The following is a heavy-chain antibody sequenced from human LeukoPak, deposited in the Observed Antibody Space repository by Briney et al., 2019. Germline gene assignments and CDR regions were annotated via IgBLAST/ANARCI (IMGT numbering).Heavy chain of an antibody. V-gene: IGHV4-30-4*08. J-gene: IGHJ4*02. CDR1: GGSISSGDYY. CDR3: ARAGDSSAKGEIDY. CDR2: IYYSGST. Sequence: SQTLSLTCTVSGGSISSGDYYWSWIRQPPGKGLEWIGYIYYSGSTYYNPSLKSRVTISVDTSKNQFSLKLSSVTAADTAVYYCARAGDSSAKGEIDYWGQGTLVTVSS. D-gene: IGHD3-22*01.